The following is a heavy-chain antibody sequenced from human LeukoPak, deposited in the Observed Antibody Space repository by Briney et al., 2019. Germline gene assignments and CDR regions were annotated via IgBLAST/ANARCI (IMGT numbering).Heavy chain of an antibody. V-gene: IGHV6-1*01. J-gene: IGHJ6*03. CDR2: TYYRSKWYN. D-gene: IGHD6-19*01. Sequence: SQTLSLTCAISRDSVSSNSAAWNWIRQSPSRGLEWLGRTYYRSKWYNDYAVSVKSRITINPDTSKNQFSLQLNSVTPEDTAVYYCARDRIAVAGIDYYYYYYMDVWGKGTTVTVSS. CDR3: ARDRIAVAGIDYYYYYYMDV. CDR1: RDSVSSNSAA.